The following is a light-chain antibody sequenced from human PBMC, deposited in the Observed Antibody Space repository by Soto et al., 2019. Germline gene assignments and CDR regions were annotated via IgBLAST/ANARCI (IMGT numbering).Light chain of an antibody. Sequence: EIVMTQSPATLSVSPGERASLSCGCIQSVSSNLAWYQQKPGQAPRLLIYGASTRATGIPARFSGSGSGTEFTITISSLQSEDFAAYYCQQYNNWSPWTFGQGTKVDIK. CDR3: QQYNNWSPWT. J-gene: IGKJ1*01. V-gene: IGKV3-15*01. CDR2: GAS. CDR1: QSVSSN.